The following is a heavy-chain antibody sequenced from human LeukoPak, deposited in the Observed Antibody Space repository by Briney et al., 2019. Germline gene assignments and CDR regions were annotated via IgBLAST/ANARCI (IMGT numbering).Heavy chain of an antibody. D-gene: IGHD3-3*01. Sequence: SETLSLTCTVSGYSISSGYYWGWIRQPPGKGLERIGSIYHSGCTYYNPSLKSRVTISVDTSKNQFSLKLSSVTAADTAVYYCATDGQSYYDFWSGYIQIDYWGQGTLVTVSS. CDR3: ATDGQSYYDFWSGYIQIDY. CDR1: GYSISSGYY. J-gene: IGHJ4*02. V-gene: IGHV4-38-2*02. CDR2: IYHSGCT.